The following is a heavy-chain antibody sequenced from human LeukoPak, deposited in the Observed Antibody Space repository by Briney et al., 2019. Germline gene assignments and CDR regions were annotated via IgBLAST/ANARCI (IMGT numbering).Heavy chain of an antibody. CDR3: ARDRPYSSSSGGFDY. D-gene: IGHD6-6*01. J-gene: IGHJ4*02. V-gene: IGHV4-59*01. CDR1: GGSISSYY. CDR2: IYYSGST. Sequence: PSETLSLTCTVSGGSISSYYWSWIRQPPGKGLEWIGYIYYSGSTNYNPSLKRRVTISVDTSKNKFSLKLSSVTAADTAVYYCARDRPYSSSSGGFDYWGQGTLVTVSS.